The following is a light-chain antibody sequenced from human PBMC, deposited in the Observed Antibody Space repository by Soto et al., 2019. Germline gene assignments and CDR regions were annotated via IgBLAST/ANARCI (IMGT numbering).Light chain of an antibody. CDR3: SSHTSVNTRV. CDR1: TSDVGSYDY. CDR2: EVT. Sequence: QSALTQPASVSGSPGQAIAISCTGTTSDVGSYDYVSWYQQHPDKAPKLMIYEVTQRPSGVSNRFSGSKSGNTASLTISGLQAEDEADSYCSSHTSVNTRVFGTGTKLTVL. J-gene: IGLJ1*01. V-gene: IGLV2-14*01.